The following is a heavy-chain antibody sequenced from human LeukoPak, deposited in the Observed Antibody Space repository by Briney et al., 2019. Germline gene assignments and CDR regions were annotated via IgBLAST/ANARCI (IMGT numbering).Heavy chain of an antibody. J-gene: IGHJ4*02. CDR3: ARDDYGDY. CDR2: ISGSGGST. CDR1: GFTFSGSA. V-gene: IGHV3-23*01. Sequence: GGSLRLSCAVSGFTFSGSAMSWVRQAPGKGLEWVSGISGSGGSTFYADSVKGRFTISRDNAKNSLYLQMNSLRAEDTAVYYCARDDYGDYWGQGTLVTVSS.